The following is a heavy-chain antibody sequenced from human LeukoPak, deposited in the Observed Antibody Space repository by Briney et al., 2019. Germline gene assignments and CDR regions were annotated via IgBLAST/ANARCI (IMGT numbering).Heavy chain of an antibody. V-gene: IGHV4-34*01. Sequence: KPSETLSLTCAVYGGSISGYYWSWIRQPPGKGLEWIGEINHSGSTNYNPPLKSRVTISVDTSKNQFSLKLSSVTAADTAVYYCARTLHFKKGPSAVAGPFDYWGQGTLVTVSS. CDR3: ARTLHFKKGPSAVAGPFDY. CDR1: GGSISGYY. D-gene: IGHD6-19*01. J-gene: IGHJ4*02. CDR2: INHSGST.